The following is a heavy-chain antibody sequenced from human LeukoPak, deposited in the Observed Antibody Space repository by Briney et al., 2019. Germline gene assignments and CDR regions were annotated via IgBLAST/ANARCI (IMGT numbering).Heavy chain of an antibody. Sequence: GASVKVSCKASGYTFTGYYMHWVRQAPGQGLEWMGWINPNSGGTNYAQEFQGRVTMTRDTSISTAYMELSSLRSEDTAVYYCARVPGAQRPVAGTYYYYYMDVWGKGTTVTVSS. D-gene: IGHD6-19*01. V-gene: IGHV1-2*02. CDR3: ARVPGAQRPVAGTYYYYYMDV. CDR2: INPNSGGT. CDR1: GYTFTGYY. J-gene: IGHJ6*03.